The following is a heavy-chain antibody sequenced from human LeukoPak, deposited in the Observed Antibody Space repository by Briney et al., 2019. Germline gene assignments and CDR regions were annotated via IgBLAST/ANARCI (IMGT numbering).Heavy chain of an antibody. V-gene: IGHV3-21*01. CDR3: ARGLLAGVFDY. D-gene: IGHD3-22*01. CDR2: ISTSTSYI. CDR1: GFTFNTYS. J-gene: IGHJ4*02. Sequence: PGGSLRLSCAASGFTFNTYSMNWVRQAPGKGLEWVSSISTSTSYIYYADSVKGRFTISRDNAKNSLYLQMNSLRAEDTAVYYCARGLLAGVFDYWGQGTLVTVSS.